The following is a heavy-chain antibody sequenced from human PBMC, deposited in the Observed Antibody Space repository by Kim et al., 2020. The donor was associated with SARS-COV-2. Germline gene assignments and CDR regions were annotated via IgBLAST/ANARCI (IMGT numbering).Heavy chain of an antibody. CDR1: GFTFSRCA. CDR2: ISYDGSNK. CDR3: ARAPWSRLRGLTYSNYGMDV. D-gene: IGHD3-10*01. Sequence: GGSLRLSCAASGFTFSRCAIHWVRQAPGKGLEWVAVISYDGSNKNYADSVKGRFTISRDNSKNTLYLQMNSLRAEDTALYYCARAPWSRLRGLTYSNYGMDVWGQGTTVTVSS. J-gene: IGHJ6*02. V-gene: IGHV3-30-3*01.